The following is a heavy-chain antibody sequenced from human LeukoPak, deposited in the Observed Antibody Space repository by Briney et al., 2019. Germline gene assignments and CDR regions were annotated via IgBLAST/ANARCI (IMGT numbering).Heavy chain of an antibody. CDR1: GYSFTSYW. V-gene: IGHV5-51*01. CDR2: IYPGDSDT. CDR3: ARGSAAMSVEEVVWFDP. J-gene: IGHJ5*02. Sequence: GESLKISCKGSGYSFTSYWIGWVRQMPGKGLEWMGTIYPGDSDTRYSPSFQGQVTISADKSISTAYLQWSSLKASDTAMYYCARGSAAMSVEEVVWFDPWGQGTLVTVSS. D-gene: IGHD2-2*01.